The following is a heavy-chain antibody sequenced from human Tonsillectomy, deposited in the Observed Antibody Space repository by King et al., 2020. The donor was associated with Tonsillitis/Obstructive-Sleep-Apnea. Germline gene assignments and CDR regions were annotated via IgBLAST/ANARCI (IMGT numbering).Heavy chain of an antibody. V-gene: IGHV3-11*05. CDR3: ARESRAYDILTGYYRWFDP. CDR2: LLLLLRYP. Sequence: SLLLSFSSSCFTFSSSSLLFLLPSPLPFLSFFSSLLLLLRYPPYSASFKGRFTLSRDNAKNSLYLQMNSLRAEDTAVYYCARESRAYDILTGYYRWFDPWGQGTLVTGSA. CDR1: CFTFSSSS. J-gene: IGHJ5*02. D-gene: IGHD3-9*01.